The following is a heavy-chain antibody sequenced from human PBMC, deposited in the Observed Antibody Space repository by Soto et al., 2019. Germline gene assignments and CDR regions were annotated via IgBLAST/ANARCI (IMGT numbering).Heavy chain of an antibody. V-gene: IGHV5-51*01. J-gene: IGHJ3*02. Sequence: GESLKISCRGSGYSFTSYWIGWVRQMPGKGLEWMGIIYPDDSDTRYSPSFQGQVTISADKSISTAYLQWSSLKASDTAMYYCARRGNYYDSSGYSSPAFDTWGQGTMVTVSS. D-gene: IGHD3-22*01. CDR2: IYPDDSDT. CDR1: GYSFTSYW. CDR3: ARRGNYYDSSGYSSPAFDT.